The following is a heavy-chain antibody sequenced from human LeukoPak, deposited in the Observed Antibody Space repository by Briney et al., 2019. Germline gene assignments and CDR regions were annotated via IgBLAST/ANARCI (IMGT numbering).Heavy chain of an antibody. Sequence: GGSLRLSCAASGFTFTSVWMHWFRQAPGRGLVWISRISTDGAITGYADSVKCRFTISRDNAKNTLYLQMNSLRAEGTAVYYCARDRTTVTLFDYWSQGALVTVSS. CDR2: ISTDGAIT. V-gene: IGHV3-74*01. CDR3: ARDRTTVTLFDY. J-gene: IGHJ4*02. D-gene: IGHD4-17*01. CDR1: GFTFTSVW.